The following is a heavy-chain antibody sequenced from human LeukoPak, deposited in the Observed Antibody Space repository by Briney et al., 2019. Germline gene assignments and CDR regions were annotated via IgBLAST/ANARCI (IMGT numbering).Heavy chain of an antibody. CDR1: GYSISSGYY. CDR2: IYHSGST. V-gene: IGHV4-38-2*02. CDR3: ARHEDWNDYFDY. J-gene: IGHJ4*02. D-gene: IGHD1-1*01. Sequence: SETLSLTCTVSGYSISSGYYWGWIRQPPGKGLEWIGSIYHSGSTYYNPSLKSRVTISVDTSKNQFSLKLSSVTAADTAVYYCARHEDWNDYFDYWGQRTLVSVSS.